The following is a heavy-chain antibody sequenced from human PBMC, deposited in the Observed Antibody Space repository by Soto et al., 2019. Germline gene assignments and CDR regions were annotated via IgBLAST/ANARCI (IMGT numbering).Heavy chain of an antibody. CDR1: GFTFSNYA. D-gene: IGHD3-10*01. CDR3: WEDLGVRELFPYGMDG. Sequence: PGGSLRLSCAASGFTFSNYAMHWVRQAPGKGLEWVAVISYDGSHKYYADSVKGRFTISRDTSKNTMYLQMNSLRAEDTAVYYWWEDLGVRELFPYGMDGWGQGNTGNLPS. V-gene: IGHV3-30*18. J-gene: IGHJ6*01. CDR2: ISYDGSHK.